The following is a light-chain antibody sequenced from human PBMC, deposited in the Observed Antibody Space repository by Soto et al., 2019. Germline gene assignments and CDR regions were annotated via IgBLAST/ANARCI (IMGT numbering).Light chain of an antibody. CDR2: KAS. CDR3: QQYNSYRRT. V-gene: IGKV1-5*03. CDR1: QSISSW. Sequence: DIQMTQSPSTLSASVGDRVTITCRASQSISSWLAWYQQKPGKAPKLLIYKASSLESGVPSRFSGSGSGTEFPFTISSLQPDDFATYYCQQYNSYRRTFGQGTKVEIK. J-gene: IGKJ1*01.